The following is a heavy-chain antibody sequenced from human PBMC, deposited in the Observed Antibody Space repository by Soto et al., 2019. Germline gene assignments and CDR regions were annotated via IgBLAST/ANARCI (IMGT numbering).Heavy chain of an antibody. CDR3: AAGRVYSGSEY. CDR2: IYYNGNI. Sequence: QVQLQSSGPGLVKPLETLSLPGTVPVGSITSYYWSWVRQPPGKGLECIAYIYYNGNINYHPSLQNGLPITLDASQHPFSLRLSSVTAEVTAVYYFAAGRVYSGSEYWCQGNVVTVSS. CDR1: VGSITSYY. V-gene: IGHV4-59*01. J-gene: IGHJ4*02. D-gene: IGHD3-10*01.